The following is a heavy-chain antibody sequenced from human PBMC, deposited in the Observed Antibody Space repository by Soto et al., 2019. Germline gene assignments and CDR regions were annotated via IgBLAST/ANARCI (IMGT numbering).Heavy chain of an antibody. D-gene: IGHD5-12*01. CDR2: ISSSSSTI. CDR1: GFTFSSYS. J-gene: IGHJ4*02. CDR3: ARGPIVANLDY. V-gene: IGHV3-48*01. Sequence: PGGSLRLSCAASGFTFSSYSMNWVRQAPGKGLEWVSYISSSSSTIYYADSVKGRFTISRDNAKNTLYLQMNSLRVEDTAVYYCARGPIVANLDYWGQGTLVTVSS.